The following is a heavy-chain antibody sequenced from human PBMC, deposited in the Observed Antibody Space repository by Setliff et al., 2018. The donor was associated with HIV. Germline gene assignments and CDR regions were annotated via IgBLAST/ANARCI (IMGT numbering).Heavy chain of an antibody. Sequence: GASVKVSCKASGYTFTSYYIYWVRQAPGQGLQWMGIINPGDGSTIYAQKFQGRVTMTRDTSTSTLYMELSSLRSEDTAVYYWATDLPDGRGGYYSGGCWGQGTLGTVSS. J-gene: IGHJ4*02. V-gene: IGHV1-46*01. D-gene: IGHD3-3*01. CDR3: ATDLPDGRGGYYSGGC. CDR2: INPGDGST. CDR1: GYTFTSYY.